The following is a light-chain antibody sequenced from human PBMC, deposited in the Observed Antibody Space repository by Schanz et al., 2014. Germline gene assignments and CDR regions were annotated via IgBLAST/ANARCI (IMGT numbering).Light chain of an antibody. CDR3: SSYTRSSPVV. CDR1: SSDVGSYNL. V-gene: IGLV2-14*02. CDR2: EGS. Sequence: QSVLTQPASVSGSPGQSITISCTGTSSDVGSYNLVSWYQQHPGKAPKLMIYEGSKRPSGVSNRFSGSKSGNTASLTISGLQAEDEADYYCSSYTRSSPVVFGGGTKLTVL. J-gene: IGLJ2*01.